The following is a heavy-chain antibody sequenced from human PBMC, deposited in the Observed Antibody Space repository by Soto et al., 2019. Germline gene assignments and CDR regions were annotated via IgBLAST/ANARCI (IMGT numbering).Heavy chain of an antibody. J-gene: IGHJ6*02. CDR2: INAGNGNT. CDR3: ARAVPSGYDWVYYYYYGMDV. D-gene: IGHD5-12*01. V-gene: IGHV1-3*01. CDR1: GYTFTSYA. Sequence: ASVKVSCKASGYTFTSYAMHWVRQAPGQRLEWMGWINAGNGNTKYSQKFQDRVTITRDTSASTAYMELSSLRSEDTAVYYCARAVPSGYDWVYYYYYGMDVWGQGTTVTVSS.